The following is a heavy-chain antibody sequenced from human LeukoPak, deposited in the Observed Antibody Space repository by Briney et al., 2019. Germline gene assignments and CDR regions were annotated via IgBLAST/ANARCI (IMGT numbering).Heavy chain of an antibody. CDR1: GGSISSSSYY. CDR2: IYYSGST. CDR3: ARHKLSSTSLVPYYFDY. V-gene: IGHV4-39*01. D-gene: IGHD2-2*01. J-gene: IGHJ4*02. Sequence: SETLSLTCTVSGGSISSSSYYWGWIRQPPGKGLEWIGSIYYSGSTYYNPSLKSRVTISVDTSKNQFSLKLSSVTAADTAVYYCARHKLSSTSLVPYYFDYWGQGTLVTVSS.